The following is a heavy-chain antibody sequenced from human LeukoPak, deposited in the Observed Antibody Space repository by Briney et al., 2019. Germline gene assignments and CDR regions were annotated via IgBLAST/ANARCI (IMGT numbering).Heavy chain of an antibody. Sequence: GGSLRLSCAASGYTFSSYSMNWVRQAPGKGLEWVSYISSSSSTIYYADSVKGRFTISRDNAKNSLYLQMNSLRAEDTALYYCAKDIGGQTDAFDIWGQGTMVTVSS. CDR2: ISSSSSTI. CDR1: GYTFSSYS. J-gene: IGHJ3*02. V-gene: IGHV3-48*01. D-gene: IGHD4-23*01. CDR3: AKDIGGQTDAFDI.